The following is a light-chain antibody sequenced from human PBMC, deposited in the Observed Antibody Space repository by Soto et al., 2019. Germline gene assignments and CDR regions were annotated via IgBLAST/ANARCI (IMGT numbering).Light chain of an antibody. CDR1: SSDVGGYNY. V-gene: IGLV2-14*01. J-gene: IGLJ3*02. Sequence: QSVLTQPASVSGSPGQSITISCTGTSSDVGGYNYVSWYQQHPGKAPKLMIYEVINRPSGVSNRFSGSKSGNTASLTISGLQAEDEADYYCSSYTSSNTLEKVFGGGTKLAVL. CDR3: SSYTSSNTLEKV. CDR2: EVI.